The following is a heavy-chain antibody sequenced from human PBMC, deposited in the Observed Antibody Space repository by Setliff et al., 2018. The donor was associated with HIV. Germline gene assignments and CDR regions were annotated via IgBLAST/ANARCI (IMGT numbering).Heavy chain of an antibody. CDR3: ARRYRIAARPKWFDP. J-gene: IGHJ5*02. D-gene: IGHD6-6*01. Sequence: PSETLSLTCAVSSGSISSSNWWSWVRQPPGKELEWIGEIYHSGSTNYNPSLKSRVTISLDRFKNQFSLKLTSVTAADTAVYYCARRYRIAARPKWFDPWGQGTLVTVSS. CDR1: SGSISSSNW. V-gene: IGHV4-4*02. CDR2: IYHSGST.